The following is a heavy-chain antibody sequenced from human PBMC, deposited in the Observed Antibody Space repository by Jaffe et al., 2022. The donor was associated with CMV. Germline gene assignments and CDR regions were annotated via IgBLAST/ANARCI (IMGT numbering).Heavy chain of an antibody. J-gene: IGHJ6*03. D-gene: IGHD3-9*01. Sequence: QVQLQQWGAGLLKPSETLSLTCAVSSGSFSGYYWSWIRQSPGKGLEWIGEINHSGTTSYNPSLKSRVSISVDTSNNVLSLRLSSVTAADTAVYYCARGPQNVLTGYYTGHYYYYYMDVWGKGTTVTVSS. V-gene: IGHV4-34*01. CDR3: ARGPQNVLTGYYTGHYYYYYMDV. CDR2: INHSGTT. CDR1: SGSFSGYY.